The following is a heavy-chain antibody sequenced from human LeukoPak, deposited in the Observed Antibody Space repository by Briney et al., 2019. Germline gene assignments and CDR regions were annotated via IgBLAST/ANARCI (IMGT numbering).Heavy chain of an antibody. CDR2: SHYSGST. CDR1: GGSLNSYF. J-gene: IGHJ4*02. D-gene: IGHD4-23*01. V-gene: IGHV4-59*01. Sequence: SETLSLTCTVSGGSLNSYFWSWIRQPPGKGLEWIGNSHYSGSTKDYNPSLKSRVTISVDTSKKQFSMKLTSVTAADTAVYYRARGRRWLDYWGQGTLVTVSS. CDR3: ARGRRWLDY.